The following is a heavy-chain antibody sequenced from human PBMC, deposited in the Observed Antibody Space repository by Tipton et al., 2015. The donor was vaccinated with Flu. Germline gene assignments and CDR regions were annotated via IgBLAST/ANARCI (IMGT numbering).Heavy chain of an antibody. CDR3: ARTQVPFGVVINNWFDP. CDR1: GGSISSYY. V-gene: IGHV4-4*07. Sequence: TLSLTCTVSGGSISSYYWSWIRQPAGKGLEWIGRIYTSGSTNYNPSLKSRVTMSVDTSKNQFSLKLSSVTAADTAVYYCARTQVPFGVVINNWFDPWGQGTLVTVSS. J-gene: IGHJ5*02. D-gene: IGHD3-3*01. CDR2: IYTSGST.